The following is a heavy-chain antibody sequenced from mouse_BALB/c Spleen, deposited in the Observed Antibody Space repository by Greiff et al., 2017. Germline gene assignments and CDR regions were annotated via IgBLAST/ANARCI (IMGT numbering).Heavy chain of an antibody. Sequence: EVQLVESGGGLVQPGGSMKLSCVASGFTFSNYWMNWVRQSPEKGLEWVAEIRLKSNNYATHYAESVKGRFTISRDDSKSSVYLQMNNLRAEDTGIYYCTRGYGKGMDYWGQGTSVTVSS. CDR3: TRGYGKGMDY. V-gene: IGHV6-6*02. D-gene: IGHD2-1*01. CDR1: GFTFSNYW. CDR2: IRLKSNNYAT. J-gene: IGHJ4*01.